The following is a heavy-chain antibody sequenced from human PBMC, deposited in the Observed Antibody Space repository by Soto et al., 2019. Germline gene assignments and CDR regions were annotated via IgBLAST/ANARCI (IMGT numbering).Heavy chain of an antibody. J-gene: IGHJ6*02. CDR2: IYYSGST. CDR3: ARAYGSGYMDV. CDR1: GGSISGGSYY. D-gene: IGHD3-10*01. Sequence: QVQLQESGPGLVKPSQTLSLTCTVSGGSISGGSYYWSWIRQHPGKGLEWIGYIYYSGSTYYNPSLKSRVTISVDTSKNQFSLKLSSVTAAYTAVYYCARAYGSGYMDVWAQGTTVTVSS. V-gene: IGHV4-31*03.